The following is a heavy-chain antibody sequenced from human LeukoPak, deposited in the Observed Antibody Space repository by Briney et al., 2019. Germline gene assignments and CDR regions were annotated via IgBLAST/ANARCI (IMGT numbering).Heavy chain of an antibody. J-gene: IGHJ6*04. D-gene: IGHD5-24*01. V-gene: IGHV3-13*05. CDR3: ARGDGMDV. Sequence: TGGSLRLSCAASGFTFSSYDMHWVRQATGKGLEWVSAIGTAGGPYYPGSVKGRFTISRENAKNSLYLQMNSLRAGDTAVYYCARGDGMDVWGKGTTVTVSS. CDR1: GFTFSSYD. CDR2: IGTAGGP.